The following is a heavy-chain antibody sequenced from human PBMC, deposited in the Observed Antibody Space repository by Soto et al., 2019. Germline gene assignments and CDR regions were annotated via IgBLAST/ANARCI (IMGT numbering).Heavy chain of an antibody. D-gene: IGHD2-2*01. CDR3: AKVPASLKTFDY. V-gene: IGHV3-23*01. CDR1: GFTFGTYA. J-gene: IGHJ4*02. Sequence: EVQLLDSGGGLAQPGGSLRLSCAASGFTFGTYAMNWVRQAPGKGLEWVSTVSGNGAVTYYADSVKGWFTISRDNSRSTLYLQMNNLRSEDTAIYFCAKVPASLKTFDYWGQGTLVTVSS. CDR2: VSGNGAVT.